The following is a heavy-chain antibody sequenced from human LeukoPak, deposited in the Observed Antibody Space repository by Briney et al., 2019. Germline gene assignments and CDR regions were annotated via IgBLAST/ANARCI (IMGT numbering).Heavy chain of an antibody. Sequence: PSETLSLTCTVSGGSISSSSYYWGWIRQPPGKGLEWIGSIYYSGSTYYNPSLKSRVTISVDTSKNQFSLKLRSVTAADTAVYYCARVKVNYYYMDVWGKGTTVTVSS. D-gene: IGHD3-10*01. CDR3: ARVKVNYYYMDV. J-gene: IGHJ6*03. CDR1: GGSISSSSYY. CDR2: IYYSGST. V-gene: IGHV4-39*07.